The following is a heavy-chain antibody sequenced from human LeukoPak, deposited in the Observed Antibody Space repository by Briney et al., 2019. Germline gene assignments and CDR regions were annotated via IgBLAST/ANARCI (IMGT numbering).Heavy chain of an antibody. Sequence: ASVKVSCKASGYTFTAYYMHWVRQAPGQGLEWMGWINPNSGGTNYAQRFQGRVTMTRDTSISTAHMEMSRLNFDDTAVYYCARDGAVADHWGQGTLVTVSS. CDR1: GYTFTAYY. D-gene: IGHD6-19*01. J-gene: IGHJ4*02. CDR3: ARDGAVADH. CDR2: INPNSGGT. V-gene: IGHV1-2*02.